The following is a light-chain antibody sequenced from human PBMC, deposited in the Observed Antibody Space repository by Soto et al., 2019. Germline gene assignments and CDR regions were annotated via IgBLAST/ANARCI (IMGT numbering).Light chain of an antibody. J-gene: IGKJ5*01. V-gene: IGKV3D-20*02. CDR3: QQRSNWPPAIT. Sequence: EIVLTQSPGTLSLSPGERATLSCRASQSVSSSYLAWYQQKPGQAPRLLIYAASSRATGIPDRFSGGGSGTDFTLTISSLEPEDFAVYYCQQRSNWPPAITFGQGTRLEIK. CDR2: AAS. CDR1: QSVSSSY.